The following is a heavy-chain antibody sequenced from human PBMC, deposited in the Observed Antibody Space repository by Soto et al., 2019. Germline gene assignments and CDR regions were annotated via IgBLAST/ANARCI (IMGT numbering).Heavy chain of an antibody. V-gene: IGHV2-5*02. D-gene: IGHD1-20*01. CDR3: AHRRGGYNWDDGYFDC. CDR1: GFSISTSGVG. Sequence: QITLKESGPTLVKPTQTLTLTCVFSGFSISTSGVGVGWIRQPPGKALEWLAFTYWDDDNRYNPSLKSRLTVVKDTSKNLVILLMTSMDPVDTTTYYCAHRRGGYNWDDGYFDCWVQGTLVTVS. J-gene: IGHJ4*02. CDR2: TYWDDDN.